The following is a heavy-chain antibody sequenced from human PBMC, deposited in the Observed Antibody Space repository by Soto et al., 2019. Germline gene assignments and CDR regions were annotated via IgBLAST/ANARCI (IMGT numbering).Heavy chain of an antibody. CDR2: ISSSSSYI. J-gene: IGHJ5*02. V-gene: IGHV3-21*01. CDR3: GSTNYNPSLKSRVTISVDTSKNQFALKLSSVTAADTAVYYCARDLGAAAVSVMDPWFDSRHWFDP. Sequence: GGSLRLSCAASGFLFISYSMNFVRQAPGKGLEWVSSISSSSSYIYYADSVKGRFTISRDNAKNSLYLQMNSLRAEDTAVYYSGSTNYNPSLKSRVTISVDTSKNQFALKLSSVTAADTAVYYCARDLGAAAVSVMDPWFDSRHWFDPWGQGTLVTVSS. D-gene: IGHD3-10*01. CDR1: GFLFISYS.